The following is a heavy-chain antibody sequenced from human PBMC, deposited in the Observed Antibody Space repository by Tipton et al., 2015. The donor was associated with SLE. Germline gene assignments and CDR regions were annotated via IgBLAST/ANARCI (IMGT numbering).Heavy chain of an antibody. CDR2: ISYDGSNK. D-gene: IGHD5-24*01. J-gene: IGHJ3*02. CDR1: GFTFSIYA. CDR3: ASDGDDDGAFDI. Sequence: SLRLSCAASGFTFSIYAIHWVRQAPGKGLEWVAVISYDGSNKYYADSVKGRFTISRDNSKNTLYLQMNSLRAEDTAVYYCASDGDDDGAFDIWGQGTMVSVSS. V-gene: IGHV3-30*04.